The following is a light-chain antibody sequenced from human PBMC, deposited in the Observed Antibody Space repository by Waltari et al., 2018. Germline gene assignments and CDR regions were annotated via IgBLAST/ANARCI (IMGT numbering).Light chain of an antibody. CDR3: GADHGSGSSFVYV. Sequence: QPVLTQQPSASASLGASAPLTSTLTSRSRHYNVDWYQHDPGKGPPFGMRVGTGGMVGNKGDGIPDRFSVLGSGLNRYLTIKNIQEEDESDYHCGADHGSGSSFVYVFGTGTKVTVL. CDR1: SRSRHYN. J-gene: IGLJ1*01. CDR2: VGTGGMVG. V-gene: IGLV9-49*03.